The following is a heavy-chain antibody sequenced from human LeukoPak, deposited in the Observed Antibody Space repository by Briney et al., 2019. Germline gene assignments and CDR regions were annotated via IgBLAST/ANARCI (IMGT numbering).Heavy chain of an antibody. V-gene: IGHV5-51*01. CDR3: ARHAPAYCSSTSCYYYYYMDV. Sequence: GESLKISCKGSGYSFTSYWIGWVRQMPGKGLEWMGIIYTGDSDTRYSPSFQGQVTISADKSISTAYLQWSSLKASDTAMYYCARHAPAYCSSTSCYYYYYMDVWGKGTTVTVSS. D-gene: IGHD2-2*01. CDR1: GYSFTSYW. J-gene: IGHJ6*03. CDR2: IYTGDSDT.